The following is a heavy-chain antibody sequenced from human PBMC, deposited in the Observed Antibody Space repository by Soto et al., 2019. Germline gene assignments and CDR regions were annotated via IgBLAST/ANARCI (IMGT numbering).Heavy chain of an antibody. D-gene: IGHD3-10*01. CDR3: CRLDYGQGY. CDR2: INPRSSST. V-gene: IGHV1-46*01. Sequence: QVQLVQSGAEVQKPGASVKVSCKASGYTFTSHHMHWVRQVPGEGLEWTGMINPRSSSTNYPQRFKNRVTMTRDTATSTAYMELSSLTSEATAVYYCCRLDYGQGYWGQGTLVTVSS. CDR1: GYTFTSHH. J-gene: IGHJ4*02.